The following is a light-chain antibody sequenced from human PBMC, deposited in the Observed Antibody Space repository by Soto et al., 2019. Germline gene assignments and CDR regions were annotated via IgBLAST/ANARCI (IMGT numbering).Light chain of an antibody. CDR3: QQYYSPPCT. Sequence: DIVMTQSPDSLAVSLGERATINCKSSQSILYSSNNKNYLTWYQQKPGQPPKLLIYWASTRESGVPDRFSGSGSGTDFTLTISSRQAEDVAVYYCQQYYSPPCTFGQGTKLEI. CDR1: QSILYSSNNKNY. V-gene: IGKV4-1*01. CDR2: WAS. J-gene: IGKJ2*02.